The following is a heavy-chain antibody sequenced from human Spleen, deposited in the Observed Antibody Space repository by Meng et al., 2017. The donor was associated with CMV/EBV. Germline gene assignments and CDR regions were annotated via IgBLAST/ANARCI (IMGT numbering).Heavy chain of an antibody. Sequence: ASVKVSCKASGYNLTGYYMHWVRQAPGQGLEWMGWINPNSGDTTYPQNFQGRVTMTRDTSITTAYMELTMLTSGDTAVYYCATQSGVGYSSAWYDSWGQGTLVTVSS. CDR1: GYNLTGYY. V-gene: IGHV1-2*02. CDR2: INPNSGDT. D-gene: IGHD3-22*01. J-gene: IGHJ5*01. CDR3: ATQSGVGYSSAWYDS.